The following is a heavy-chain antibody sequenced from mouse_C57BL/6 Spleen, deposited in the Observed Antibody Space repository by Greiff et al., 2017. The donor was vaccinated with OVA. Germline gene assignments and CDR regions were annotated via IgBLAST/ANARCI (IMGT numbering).Heavy chain of an antibody. J-gene: IGHJ4*01. CDR3: ARPYYYGSSPYYYAMDY. CDR2: IYPGDGDT. D-gene: IGHD1-1*01. CDR1: GYAFSSSW. Sequence: QVQLKESGPELVKPGASVKISCKASGYAFSSSWMNWVKQRPGKGLEWIGRIYPGDGDTNYNGKFKGKATLTADKSSSTAYMQLSSLTSEDSAVYFCARPYYYGSSPYYYAMDYWGQGTSVTVSS. V-gene: IGHV1-82*01.